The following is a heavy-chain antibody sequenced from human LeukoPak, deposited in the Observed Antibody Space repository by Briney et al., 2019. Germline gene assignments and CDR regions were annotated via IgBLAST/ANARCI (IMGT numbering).Heavy chain of an antibody. CDR3: ARASMRMSTAGLVDY. CDR2: ISGSGGST. J-gene: IGHJ4*02. Sequence: GGSLRLSCAASGFTFSSYAMNWVRQAPGKGLEWVSLISGSGGSTYYADSVKGRFTISRDNSKNSLYLQMNSLRAEDTAVYYCARASMRMSTAGLVDYWGQGTLVTVSS. D-gene: IGHD6-13*01. V-gene: IGHV3-23*01. CDR1: GFTFSSYA.